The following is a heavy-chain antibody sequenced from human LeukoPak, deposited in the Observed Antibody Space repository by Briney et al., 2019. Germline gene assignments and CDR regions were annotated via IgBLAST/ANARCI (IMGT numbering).Heavy chain of an antibody. CDR3: AKDSWAGNGIYDPFDI. D-gene: IGHD2-8*01. CDR1: GFTFSNYA. CDR2: DGGGGNR. V-gene: IGHV3-23*01. J-gene: IGHJ3*02. Sequence: GGSLRLSCAASGFTFSNYAMNWVRQAPGKGLEWVAVDGGGGNRYYTDSVKGRFTISRDDLKSTLSLQMNSLRPEDTAIYYCAKDSWAGNGIYDPFDIWGQGTMVAVSS.